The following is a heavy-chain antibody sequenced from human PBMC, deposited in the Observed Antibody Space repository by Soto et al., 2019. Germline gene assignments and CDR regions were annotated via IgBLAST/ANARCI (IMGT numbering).Heavy chain of an antibody. CDR3: ARREPKLAAALDY. J-gene: IGHJ4*02. V-gene: IGHV1-18*01. Sequence: ASVKVSCKASGYSFTSYGISWVRQAPGQGLEWMGWISPYNGNTNYAQKLQGRVTMTTDTSTSTAYMELSSLRSEDTAVYYCARREPKLAAALDYWSQGNPGHGLL. CDR1: GYSFTSYG. D-gene: IGHD6-13*01. CDR2: ISPYNGNT.